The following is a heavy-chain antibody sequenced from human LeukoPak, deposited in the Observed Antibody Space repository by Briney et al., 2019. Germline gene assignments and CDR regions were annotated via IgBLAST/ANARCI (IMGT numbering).Heavy chain of an antibody. V-gene: IGHV4-4*02. CDR1: GGSISSVNL. CDR3: ARGRGDY. CDR2: MYLSGAT. D-gene: IGHD3-10*01. Sequence: SETLSLTCAVSGGSISSVNLWSWVRQPPGKGLEWVGEMYLSGATTYNPSLRGRVTISVDTSKNQLSLKLSSVTAADTAVYYCARGRGDYWGQGTLVTVSS. J-gene: IGHJ4*02.